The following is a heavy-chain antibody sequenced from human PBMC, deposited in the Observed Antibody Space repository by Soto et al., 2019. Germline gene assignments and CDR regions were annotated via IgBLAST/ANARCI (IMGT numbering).Heavy chain of an antibody. J-gene: IGHJ4*02. V-gene: IGHV4-4*02. CDR3: ASRDPGTSVDY. D-gene: IGHD1-7*01. CDR2: IYRTGST. CDR1: GGSFTSNNW. Sequence: LSETLSLTCADSGGSFTSNNWWTWVRQPPGQGLEWIGEIYRTGSTNYNPSLKSRVTISLDKSENQSSLKVTSLTAADTAVYYCASRDPGTSVDYWGQGTLVTVSS.